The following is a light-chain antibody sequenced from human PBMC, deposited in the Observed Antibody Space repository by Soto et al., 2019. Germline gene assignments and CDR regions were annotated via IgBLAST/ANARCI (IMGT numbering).Light chain of an antibody. CDR1: QSVNSN. Sequence: EIVMTQSPATLSVSPGERATLSCRASQSVNSNLAWYQQKPGQAPRLLIYGASTRATGIPARFSGSGSGTEFTLTISSLQSEDFAVYYCQQYHNWPRTFGQGTKVEIK. CDR2: GAS. J-gene: IGKJ1*01. V-gene: IGKV3-15*01. CDR3: QQYHNWPRT.